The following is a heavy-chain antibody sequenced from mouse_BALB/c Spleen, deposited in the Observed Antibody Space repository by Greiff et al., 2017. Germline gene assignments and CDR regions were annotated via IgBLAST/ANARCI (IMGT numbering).Heavy chain of an antibody. J-gene: IGHJ3*01. Sequence: QVHVKQSGPGLVAPSQSLSITCTVSGFSLSRYSVHWVRQPPGKGLEWLGMIWGGGSTDYNSALKSRLSISKDNSKSQVFLKMNSLQTDDTAMYYCASHYDYEGGFAYWGQGTLVTVSA. CDR1: GFSLSRYS. V-gene: IGHV2-6-4*01. CDR3: ASHYDYEGGFAY. D-gene: IGHD2-4*01. CDR2: IWGGGST.